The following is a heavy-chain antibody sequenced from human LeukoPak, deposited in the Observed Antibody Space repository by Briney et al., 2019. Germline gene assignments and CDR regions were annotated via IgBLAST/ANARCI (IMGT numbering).Heavy chain of an antibody. J-gene: IGHJ3*02. V-gene: IGHV4-61*05. CDR2: IYTSGST. D-gene: IGHD3-10*01. CDR1: GGSISSSSYY. CDR3: ARRLGGYGSGRPSPHDAFDI. Sequence: SETLSLTCTVSGGSISSSSYYWGWIRQPPGKGLEWIGRIYTSGSTNYNPSLKSLVTISVDTSKNQFSLKLSSVTAADTAVYYCARRLGGYGSGRPSPHDAFDIWGQGTMVTVSS.